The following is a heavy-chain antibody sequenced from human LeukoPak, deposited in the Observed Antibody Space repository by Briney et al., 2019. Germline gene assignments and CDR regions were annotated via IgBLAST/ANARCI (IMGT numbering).Heavy chain of an antibody. CDR1: GFTFSDYY. Sequence: GGSLRPSCAASGFTFSDYYMSWIRQAPGKGLEWVSYISSSGSTIYYADSVKGRFTISKDNAKNSLYLQMNSLRAEDTAVYYCARDGSVGAIDYWGQGTLVTVSS. J-gene: IGHJ4*02. V-gene: IGHV3-11*01. CDR2: ISSSGSTI. D-gene: IGHD1-26*01. CDR3: ARDGSVGAIDY.